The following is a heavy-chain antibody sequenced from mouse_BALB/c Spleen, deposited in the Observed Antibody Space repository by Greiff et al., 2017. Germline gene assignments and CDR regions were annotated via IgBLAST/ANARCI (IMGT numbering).Heavy chain of an antibody. Sequence: VKLMESGPGLVAPSQSLSITCTVSGFSLTSYGVHWVRQPPGKGLEWLGVIWAGGSTNYNSALMSRLSISKDNSKSQVFLKMNSLQTDDTAMYYCAGYYGNYYYAMDYWGQGTSVTVSS. V-gene: IGHV2-9*02. J-gene: IGHJ4*01. CDR1: GFSLTSYG. CDR3: AGYYGNYYYAMDY. CDR2: IWAGGST. D-gene: IGHD1-2*01.